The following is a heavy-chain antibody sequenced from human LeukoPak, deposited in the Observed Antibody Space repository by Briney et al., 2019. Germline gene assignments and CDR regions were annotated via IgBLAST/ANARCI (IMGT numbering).Heavy chain of an antibody. J-gene: IGHJ4*02. V-gene: IGHV3-15*04. CDR1: GFSLTNAA. CDR3: TTIPGITVFGVVSDY. Sequence: GGSLRLSCAASGFSLTNAAMSWVRQTPGKGLEWVGRIESRTDGGTTDYAASVRGRFSISRDDSKNTLYLQMNSLKSEDTAVYYCTTIPGITVFGVVSDYWGQGTLVTVSS. CDR2: IESRTDGGTT. D-gene: IGHD3-3*01.